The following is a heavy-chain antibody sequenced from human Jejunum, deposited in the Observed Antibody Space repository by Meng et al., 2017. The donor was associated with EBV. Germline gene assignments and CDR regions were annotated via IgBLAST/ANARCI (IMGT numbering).Heavy chain of an antibody. V-gene: IGHV3-15*01. CDR1: GFSFSNAC. CDR3: NNTWLDP. J-gene: IGHJ5*02. Sequence: VQLVESGGGLVKPGXSLTLSCSGSGFSFSNACMTWVRQAPGKGLSSFFPLTLPSSCVTPSSPSSIYCRFPISLPDSKNSLSLPIPRLPTEDTSVSYCNNTWLDPWGQGTLVTVAS. CDR2: LTLPSSCVTP.